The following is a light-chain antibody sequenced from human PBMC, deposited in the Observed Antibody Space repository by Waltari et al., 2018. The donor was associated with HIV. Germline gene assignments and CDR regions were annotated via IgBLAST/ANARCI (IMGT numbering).Light chain of an antibody. CDR1: ASPQPY. J-gene: IGLJ1*01. V-gene: IGLV3-25*03. CDR3: LSADTSGTYV. Sequence: SSALTQPPSVSVSPGHTARIPCSGDASPQPYTHWFQQKPGQAPVVVIHKNTERPPGIPERFSASRSGTTVTLTITGVQTDDEADYYCLSADTSGTYVFGPGTTVTVL. CDR2: KNT.